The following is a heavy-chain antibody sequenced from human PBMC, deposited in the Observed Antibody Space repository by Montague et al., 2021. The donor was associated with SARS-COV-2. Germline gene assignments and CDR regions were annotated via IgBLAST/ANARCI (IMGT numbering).Heavy chain of an antibody. D-gene: IGHD4-17*01. V-gene: IGHV3-21*01. CDR1: GFTFSSYS. J-gene: IGHJ6*03. CDR2: ISSSSSYI. CDR3: ARDDYGEVPYYYYMDV. Sequence: SLRLSCAASGFTFSSYSMNWVRQAPGKGLEWVSSISSSSSYIYYADSVKGRFTISRDNAKNSLYLQMNSLRAEDTAVYYCARDDYGEVPYYYYMDVWGKGTTVTVSS.